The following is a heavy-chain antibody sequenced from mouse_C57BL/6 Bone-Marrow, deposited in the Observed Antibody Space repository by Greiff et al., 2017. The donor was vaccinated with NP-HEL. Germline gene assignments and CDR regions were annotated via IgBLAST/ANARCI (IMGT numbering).Heavy chain of an antibody. J-gene: IGHJ2*01. D-gene: IGHD2-4*01. CDR2: IYPGDGDT. CDR3: AREGLRPSYYFGY. Sequence: VQLQQSGAELVKPGASVKISCKASGYAFSSYWMNWVKQRPGKGLEWIGQIYPGDGDTNYNGKFKGKATLTADKSSSTAYMQLSSLTSEDSAVYFCAREGLRPSYYFGYWGKGTTLTVSS. CDR1: GYAFSSYW. V-gene: IGHV1-80*01.